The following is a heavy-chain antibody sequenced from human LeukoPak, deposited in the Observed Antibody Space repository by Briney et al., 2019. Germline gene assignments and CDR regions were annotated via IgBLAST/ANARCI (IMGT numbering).Heavy chain of an antibody. CDR3: ARDGAFIAAAGTGTNWFDP. J-gene: IGHJ5*02. D-gene: IGHD6-13*01. CDR2: IYYSGST. Sequence: SETLSLTCTVSGGSISSYYWSWIRQPPGKGLEWIGYIYYSGSTNYNPSLKSRVTISVDTSKNQFSLKLSSVTAADTAVYYCARDGAFIAAAGTGTNWFDPWGQGTLVTVSS. CDR1: GGSISSYY. V-gene: IGHV4-59*01.